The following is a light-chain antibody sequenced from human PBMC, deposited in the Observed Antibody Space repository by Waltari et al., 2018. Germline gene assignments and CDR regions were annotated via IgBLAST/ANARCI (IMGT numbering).Light chain of an antibody. Sequence: SSELTQDPAVSVALGQTVRITCQGDSLRSYYASWYQQKPGQAPVLVIYGKSSRPSGIPNRFSGSSSGNTASLTITGAQAEDEADYCCSSRDSSGDHVLFGGGTKLTVL. CDR1: SLRSYY. V-gene: IGLV3-19*01. J-gene: IGLJ2*01. CDR2: GKS. CDR3: SSRDSSGDHVL.